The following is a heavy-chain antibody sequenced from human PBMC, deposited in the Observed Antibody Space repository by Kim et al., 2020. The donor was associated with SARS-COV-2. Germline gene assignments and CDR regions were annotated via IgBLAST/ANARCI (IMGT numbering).Heavy chain of an antibody. CDR3: ARELVTEVDWFDP. Sequence: SETLSLTCTVSGGSISSGSYYWSWIRQPAGKGLEWIGRIYTSGSTNYNPSLKSRVTISVDTSKNQFSLKLSSVTAADTAVYYCARELVTEVDWFDPWGQGTLVTVSS. J-gene: IGHJ5*02. CDR2: IYTSGST. V-gene: IGHV4-61*02. CDR1: GGSISSGSYY. D-gene: IGHD6-13*01.